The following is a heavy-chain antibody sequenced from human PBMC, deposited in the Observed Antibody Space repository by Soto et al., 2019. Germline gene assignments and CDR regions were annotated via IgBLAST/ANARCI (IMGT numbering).Heavy chain of an antibody. CDR3: ARDVGYHYDGSPSGQFDF. Sequence: PSETLSLTCVVSGNSISTTNWWSWVRQSPGKGLEWIGEIYHSGSTNYNPSLKSRVTISVDKSKNQFSLKLSSVTAADTAVYYCARDVGYHYDGSPSGQFDFWGQGTLVIVSS. V-gene: IGHV4-4*02. CDR1: GNSISTTNW. D-gene: IGHD3-22*01. J-gene: IGHJ4*02. CDR2: IYHSGST.